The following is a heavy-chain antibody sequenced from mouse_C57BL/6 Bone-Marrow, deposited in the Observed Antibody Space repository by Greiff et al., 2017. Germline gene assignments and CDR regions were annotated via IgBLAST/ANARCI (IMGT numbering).Heavy chain of an antibody. D-gene: IGHD3-3*01. CDR3: TRGGLRRRAWFAD. CDR2: IYPGNSDT. Sequence: VQLQQSGTVLARPGASVKMSCKTSGYTFTSYWMHWVKQRPGQGLEWIGAIYPGNSDTSYNQKFKGKATLTAVTSSSTAYMQLSSLTDEDSAVYCGTRGGLRRRAWFADWGQGTLVTVSA. CDR1: GYTFTSYW. V-gene: IGHV1-5*01. J-gene: IGHJ3*01.